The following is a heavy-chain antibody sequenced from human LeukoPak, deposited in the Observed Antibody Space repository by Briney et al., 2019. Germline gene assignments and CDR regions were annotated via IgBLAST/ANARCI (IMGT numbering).Heavy chain of an antibody. D-gene: IGHD6-13*01. CDR3: AMAAAGTDY. J-gene: IGHJ4*02. V-gene: IGHV1-69*04. Sequence: SVKVSCKASGGTFTNYALTWVRQAPGQGLEWMGRMIPILGVTNYAQKFQGRVTITADKSTTIAYMELSSLRSDDTAVYYCAMAAAGTDYWGQGTLVTVSS. CDR1: GGTFTNYA. CDR2: MIPILGVT.